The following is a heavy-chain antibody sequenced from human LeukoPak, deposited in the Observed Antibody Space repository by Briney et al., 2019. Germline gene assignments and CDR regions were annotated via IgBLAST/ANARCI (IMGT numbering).Heavy chain of an antibody. CDR1: GYTFTSYW. CDR2: INPDGGST. Sequence: ASVKVSCKASGYTFTSYWIQWVRQAPGQGLEWMGLINPDGGSTAYAHRFQGRVIMTRDTSTSTAYMDLSSLRSEDTAVYHCVRAPRNSSTMLDVWGQGTLVTISS. V-gene: IGHV1-46*01. D-gene: IGHD6-13*01. J-gene: IGHJ4*02. CDR3: VRAPRNSSTMLDV.